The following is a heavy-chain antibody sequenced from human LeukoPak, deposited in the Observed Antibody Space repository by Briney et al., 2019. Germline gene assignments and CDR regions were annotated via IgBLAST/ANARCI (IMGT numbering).Heavy chain of an antibody. CDR2: IKQDGSKK. CDR3: ARAIAAAGSY. D-gene: IGHD6-13*01. CDR1: GFPFSSYW. V-gene: IGHV3-7*01. J-gene: IGHJ4*02. Sequence: GGSLRLSCVASGFPFSSYWMTWVRQAPGKGLEWVANIKQDGSKKSYVDSVKGRFTISRDNAKNSLYLQMNSLRAEDTAVYYCARAIAAAGSYWGQGTLVTVSS.